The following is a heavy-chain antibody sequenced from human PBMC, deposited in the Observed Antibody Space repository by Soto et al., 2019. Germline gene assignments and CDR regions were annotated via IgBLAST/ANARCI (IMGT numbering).Heavy chain of an antibody. CDR1: GGSISSGGYY. D-gene: IGHD3-22*01. Sequence: QVQLQESGPGLVKPSQTLSLTCTVSGGSISSGGYYGRWIRQHPGKGLEWIGYIYYSVSTNYNPAPKRRVTISVDTTKSQFSMKLSSVTAADTAVYYCARMDSRGQVPFDYWGQGTLVTVSS. CDR2: IYYSVST. J-gene: IGHJ4*02. CDR3: ARMDSRGQVPFDY. V-gene: IGHV4-31*03.